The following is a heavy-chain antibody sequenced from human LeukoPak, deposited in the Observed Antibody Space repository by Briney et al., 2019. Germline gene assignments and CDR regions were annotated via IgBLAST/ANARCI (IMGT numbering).Heavy chain of an antibody. CDR3: ARDLAVADFFDY. V-gene: IGHV3-9*01. CDR2: ISWNSGSI. Sequence: GRSLRLSCAASGFTFDDYAMHWVRQAPGKGLEWVSGISWNSGSIGYADSVKGRFTISRDNAKNSLYLQMNSLRAEDTAVYYCARDLAVADFFDYWGQGTLVTVSS. CDR1: GFTFDDYA. D-gene: IGHD6-19*01. J-gene: IGHJ4*02.